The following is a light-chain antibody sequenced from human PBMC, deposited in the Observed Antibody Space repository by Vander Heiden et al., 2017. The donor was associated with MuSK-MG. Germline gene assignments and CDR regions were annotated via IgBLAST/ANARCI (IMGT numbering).Light chain of an antibody. CDR2: DTY. Sequence: QAVVTQEPSLTVSPGGTVTPTCGSSTGAVTSGHYPYWFQQKTGQAPRTLIYDTYIKHPWTPARFSGSLLGGKAALTVSGAQPADEAEYYCFLFYGGVVVFGGGTKLTVL. CDR1: TGAVTSGHY. CDR3: FLFYGGVVV. J-gene: IGLJ2*01. V-gene: IGLV7-46*01.